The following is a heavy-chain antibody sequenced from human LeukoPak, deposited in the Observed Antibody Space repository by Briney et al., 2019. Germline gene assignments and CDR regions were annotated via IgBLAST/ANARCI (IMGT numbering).Heavy chain of an antibody. Sequence: GGSLRLSCAASGFTFSSYSMNWVRQAPGKGLEWVSSISSSSAYIYYADSERGRLTISRDNAKNSLYLQIHSLRAEDTAVYYCARGGAGNAFDIWGQGTTVTVSS. CDR3: ARGGAGNAFDI. V-gene: IGHV3-21*01. J-gene: IGHJ3*02. CDR2: ISSSSAYI. CDR1: GFTFSSYS. D-gene: IGHD4/OR15-4a*01.